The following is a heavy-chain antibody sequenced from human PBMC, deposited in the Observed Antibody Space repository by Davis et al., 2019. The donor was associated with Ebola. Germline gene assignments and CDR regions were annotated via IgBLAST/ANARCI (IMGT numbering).Heavy chain of an antibody. CDR3: ARAPMVRGVITHFDR. Sequence: PGGSLRLSCAASGLSFRSYSMNWVRQAPGKGLEWVSYIDRRSATVYYADSVEGRFTISRDNAKNSLYLQMDSLRDEDTAMYYCARAPMVRGVITHFDRWGQGTLVTVSS. V-gene: IGHV3-48*02. CDR1: GLSFRSYS. D-gene: IGHD3-10*01. J-gene: IGHJ4*02. CDR2: IDRRSATV.